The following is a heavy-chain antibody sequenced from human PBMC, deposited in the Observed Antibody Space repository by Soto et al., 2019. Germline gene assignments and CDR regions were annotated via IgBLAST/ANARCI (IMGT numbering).Heavy chain of an antibody. J-gene: IGHJ4*02. Sequence: QVHLQESCPGLVKPSQTLSLTCTVSGGSISAVKYCWSWIRQSPDKDLEWIGHSSNGGTTYYNPYLSSRVAISVDTSQNQYSLDLNSVSPADTAVYYCTTVPSCDKIDYWGQGTLVTVSS. CDR1: GGSISAVKYC. CDR2: SSNGGTT. CDR3: TTVPSCDKIDY. V-gene: IGHV4-30-4*01.